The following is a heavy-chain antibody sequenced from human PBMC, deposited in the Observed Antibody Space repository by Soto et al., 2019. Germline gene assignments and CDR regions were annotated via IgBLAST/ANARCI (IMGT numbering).Heavy chain of an antibody. Sequence: PSETLSLTCAVYGGSFSGYYWSWIRQPPGKGLEWIGEINHSGSINYNPSLKSRVTISVDTSKNQFSLKLSSVTAADTAVYYCARGRRAKYYYDSSGYYIDYWGQGTLVTVSS. CDR2: INHSGSI. CDR1: GGSFSGYY. CDR3: ARGRRAKYYYDSSGYYIDY. V-gene: IGHV4-34*01. J-gene: IGHJ4*02. D-gene: IGHD3-22*01.